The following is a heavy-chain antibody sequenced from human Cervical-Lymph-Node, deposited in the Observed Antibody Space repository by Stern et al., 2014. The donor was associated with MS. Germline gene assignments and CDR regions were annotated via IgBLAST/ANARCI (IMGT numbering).Heavy chain of an antibody. V-gene: IGHV4-4*02. CDR1: GGSISTTNW. CDR2: TFYTGTS. D-gene: IGHD4-17*01. Sequence: QLQLQESGPGLVKPSETLSLTCAVSGGSISTTNWWTWVRQPPGKGLEWIGETFYTGTSNYNLSLKSRATISVDRSKNQFSLKLSSVTAADTAVYYCAKIFYGAELKGWFDPWGQGILVTVSS. CDR3: AKIFYGAELKGWFDP. J-gene: IGHJ5*02.